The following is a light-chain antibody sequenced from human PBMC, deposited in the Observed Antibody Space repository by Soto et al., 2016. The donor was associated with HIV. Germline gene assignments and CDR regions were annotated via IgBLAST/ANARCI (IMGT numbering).Light chain of an antibody. Sequence: DIQMTQFPSSLSATVGDRVTVTCRANEDIGKSLAWYQQKPGKAPKFLIYAASNLASGVPSRFSGSGSGTDFSLTISSLQREDFASYYCQQYFSTPLTFGGGTKVEIK. CDR1: EDIGKS. J-gene: IGKJ4*01. CDR3: QQYFSTPLT. CDR2: AAS. V-gene: IGKV1-NL1*01.